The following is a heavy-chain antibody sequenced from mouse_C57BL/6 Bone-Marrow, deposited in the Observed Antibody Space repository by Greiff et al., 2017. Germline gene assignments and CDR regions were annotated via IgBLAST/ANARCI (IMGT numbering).Heavy chain of an antibody. CDR2: IYPSDSET. CDR1: GYTFTSYW. Sequence: QVQLQQPGAELVRPGSSVKLSCKASGYTFTSYWMDWVKQRPGQGLEWIGNIYPSDSETHYNQKFKDKATLTVDKSSSTAYMQLSSLTSEDSAVYYCARNHYGSSLFAYWGQGTLVTVSA. D-gene: IGHD1-1*01. CDR3: ARNHYGSSLFAY. V-gene: IGHV1-61*01. J-gene: IGHJ3*01.